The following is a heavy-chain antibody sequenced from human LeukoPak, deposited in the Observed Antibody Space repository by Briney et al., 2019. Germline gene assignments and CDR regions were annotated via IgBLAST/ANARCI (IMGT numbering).Heavy chain of an antibody. V-gene: IGHV4-59*08. CDR2: IYYSETT. D-gene: IGHD5-12*01. J-gene: IGHJ6*03. CDR1: SGSISGYY. CDR3: ARSAGRSYYYNYMDV. Sequence: SETLSLTCTVSSGSISGYYWSWIRQPPGKGLEWIAYIYYSETTNYNPSLNSRVTISLDTSKRQFSLKLSSVAAADTAVYYCARSAGRSYYYNYMDVWGKGTTVTVSS.